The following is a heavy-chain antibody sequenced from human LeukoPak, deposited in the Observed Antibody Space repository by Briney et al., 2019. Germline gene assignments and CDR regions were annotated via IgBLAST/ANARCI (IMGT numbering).Heavy chain of an antibody. Sequence: SGTLSLTCRVSGDSVRNNHWSWIRQTPGKGLEWIGYISNTGGTNYNPSLKSRLTISVDTTKNLVSLRLISVTTADTGVFYCARHRMFGVEYYFDHWGQGSPVTVSS. J-gene: IGHJ4*02. CDR1: GDSVRNNH. CDR3: ARHRMFGVEYYFDH. D-gene: IGHD3-3*01. V-gene: IGHV4-59*02. CDR2: ISNTGGT.